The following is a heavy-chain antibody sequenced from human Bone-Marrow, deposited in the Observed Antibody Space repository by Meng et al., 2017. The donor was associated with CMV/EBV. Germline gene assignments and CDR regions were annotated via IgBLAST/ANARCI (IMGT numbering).Heavy chain of an antibody. D-gene: IGHD2-2*01. J-gene: IGHJ5*02. Sequence: ASLKVSCTASGYTFPGYYMHWVRQAPGQGLEWMGIINPSGGSTSYAQKFQGRVTMTRDTSTSTVYMELSRLRSDDTAVYYCARWVVPAARGRFDPWGQGTLVTFSS. V-gene: IGHV1-46*01. CDR3: ARWVVPAARGRFDP. CDR2: INPSGGST. CDR1: GYTFPGYY.